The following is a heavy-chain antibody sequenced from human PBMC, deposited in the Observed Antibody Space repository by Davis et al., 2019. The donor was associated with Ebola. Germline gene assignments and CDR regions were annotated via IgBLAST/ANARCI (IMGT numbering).Heavy chain of an antibody. D-gene: IGHD4-17*01. CDR1: GFTFSSYS. CDR2: ISSSSSYI. CDR3: AKDRGNYGVQYGMDV. V-gene: IGHV3-21*01. J-gene: IGHJ6*02. Sequence: GESLKISCAVSGFTFSSYSMNWVRQAPGKGLEWVSSISSSSSYIYYADSVKGRFTVSRDNAKNSLYLQMNSLRAEDTAVYYCAKDRGNYGVQYGMDVWGQGTTVTVSS.